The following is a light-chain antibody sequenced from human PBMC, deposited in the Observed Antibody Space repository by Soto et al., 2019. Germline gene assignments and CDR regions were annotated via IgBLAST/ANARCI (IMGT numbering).Light chain of an antibody. V-gene: IGKV3-15*01. CDR3: QLYNNWPLT. Sequence: EIVMTQSPATLSVSPVERATLSCRASQSVSSDLAWYQQKPGQAPRLLIYGASTRATGIPAWFSGSGSGTEFTLTISSLQSEDFAVYYCQLYNNWPLTFGGGTKVEIK. CDR2: GAS. CDR1: QSVSSD. J-gene: IGKJ4*01.